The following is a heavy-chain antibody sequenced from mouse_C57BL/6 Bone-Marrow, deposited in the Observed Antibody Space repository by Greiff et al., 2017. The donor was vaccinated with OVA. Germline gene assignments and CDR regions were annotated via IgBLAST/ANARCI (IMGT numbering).Heavy chain of an antibody. J-gene: IGHJ3*01. CDR1: GFTIKNTY. D-gene: IGHD2-1*01. CDR3: AKEGNSLAY. V-gene: IGHV14-3*01. Sequence: VHVKQSVAELVRPGASVKLSCTASGFTIKNTYMHWVKQRPEQGLERIGRIDPANGNTKYAPKFQGKATITADTSSNTAYLQLSSLTSEDTAIYYCAKEGNSLAYWGQGTLVTVSA. CDR2: IDPANGNT.